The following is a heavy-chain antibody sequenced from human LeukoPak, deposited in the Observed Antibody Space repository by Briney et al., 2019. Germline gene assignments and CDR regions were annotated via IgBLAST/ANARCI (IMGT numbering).Heavy chain of an antibody. CDR3: APDRTGGSFDY. CDR2: ISGSGGST. V-gene: IGHV3-23*01. D-gene: IGHD7-27*01. CDR1: GFTFSSYA. J-gene: IGHJ4*02. Sequence: GGSLRLSCAASGFTFSSYAMSWVRQAPGKGLEWVSAISGSGGSTYYADSVKGRFTISRDNSKNTLHLQMNSLRAEDTAVYYCAPDRTGGSFDYWGQGTLVTVSS.